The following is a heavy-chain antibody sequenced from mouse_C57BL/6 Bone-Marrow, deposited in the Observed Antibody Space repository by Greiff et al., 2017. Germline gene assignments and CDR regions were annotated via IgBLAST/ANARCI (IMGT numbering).Heavy chain of an antibody. CDR2: IWSGGST. CDR3: ASYYYGSRGYFDV. J-gene: IGHJ1*03. CDR1: GFSLTSYG. D-gene: IGHD1-1*01. V-gene: IGHV2-2*01. Sequence: VQLQQSGPGLVQPSQSLSITGTVSGFSLTSYGVHWVRQSPGKGLEWLGVIWSGGSTDYNAAFISRLSISKDNSKSQVFFKMNSLQADDTAIYYCASYYYGSRGYFDVWGTGTTVTVSS.